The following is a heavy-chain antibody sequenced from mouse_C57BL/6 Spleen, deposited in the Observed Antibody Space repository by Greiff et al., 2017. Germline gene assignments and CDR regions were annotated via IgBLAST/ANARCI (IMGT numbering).Heavy chain of an antibody. V-gene: IGHV1-81*01. J-gene: IGHJ3*01. Sequence: QVQLQQSVAELARPGASVKLSCKASGYTFTSNGISWVKQRTGQGLEWIGKIYPRSGNTYYNEKFKGKATLTADKSSSTAYMELRSLTSADSAVXFCAAYDYDEAWFAYWGQGTLVTVSA. CDR2: IYPRSGNT. CDR1: GYTFTSNG. D-gene: IGHD2-4*01. CDR3: AAYDYDEAWFAY.